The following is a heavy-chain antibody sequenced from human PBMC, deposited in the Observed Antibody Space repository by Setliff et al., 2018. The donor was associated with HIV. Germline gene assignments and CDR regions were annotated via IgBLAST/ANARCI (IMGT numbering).Heavy chain of an antibody. CDR2: IIPMFVTA. CDR1: GGNFRFYA. J-gene: IGHJ5*02. D-gene: IGHD1-1*01. V-gene: IGHV1-69*13. CDR3: ARAKATRQARPTNCFDP. Sequence: SVKVSCKASGGNFRFYAFSWVRQAPGQGLEWMGGIIPMFVTANYAQKFQDRVTIAADESTSTAYMELSSLRFEDTAVYYCARAKATRQARPTNCFDPWGQGTLVTVSS.